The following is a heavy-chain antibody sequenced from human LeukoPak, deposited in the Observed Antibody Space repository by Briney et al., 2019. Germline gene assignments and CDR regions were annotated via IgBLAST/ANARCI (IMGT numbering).Heavy chain of an antibody. V-gene: IGHV3-30-3*01. CDR1: GFTFSSYA. D-gene: IGHD1-7*01. J-gene: IGHJ6*03. CDR2: ISYDGSNK. Sequence: PGRSLRLSCAASGFTFSSYAMHWVRQAPGKGLEWVAVISYDGSNKYYADSVKGRFTISRDNSKNTLYLQMNSLRAEDTAVYYCAREMELWADYYYYYYMDVWGKGTTVTVSS. CDR3: AREMELWADYYYYYYMDV.